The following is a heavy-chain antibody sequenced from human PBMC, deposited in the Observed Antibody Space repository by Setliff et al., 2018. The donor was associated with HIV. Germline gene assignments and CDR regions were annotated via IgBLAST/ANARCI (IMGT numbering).Heavy chain of an antibody. J-gene: IGHJ4*02. D-gene: IGHD4-17*01. Sequence: PSETLSLTCTVSGGSISSSNYYWGWIRQPPGKELEWIGSIDYSGSSHYNPSVKGRFTISRDDSKNSLYLQMNSLQIEDTAVYYCVSPQYGNSAYWGQGTLVTVSS. CDR3: VSPQYGNSAY. V-gene: IGHV4-39*07. CDR1: GGSISSSNYY. CDR2: IDYSGSS.